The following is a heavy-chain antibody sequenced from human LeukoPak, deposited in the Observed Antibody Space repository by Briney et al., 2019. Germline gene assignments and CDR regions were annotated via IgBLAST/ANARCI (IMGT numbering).Heavy chain of an antibody. J-gene: IGHJ4*02. V-gene: IGHV3-23*01. D-gene: IGHD6-19*01. CDR1: GFTFSSYA. CDR2: ISGSGGST. CDR3: AKFTVAGKFYYFDY. Sequence: PGGSLRLSCAASGFTFSSYAMSWVRLAPGKGLEWVSAISGSGGSTYYADSVKGRFTISRDNSKNTLYLQMNSLRAEDTAVYYCAKFTVAGKFYYFDYWGQGTLVTVSS.